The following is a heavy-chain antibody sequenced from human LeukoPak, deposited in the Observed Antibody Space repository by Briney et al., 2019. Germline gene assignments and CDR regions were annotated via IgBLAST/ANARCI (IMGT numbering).Heavy chain of an antibody. Sequence: GGSLRLSCAASGFTFSNYGLHWVRQAPGKGLEWVALISYDGSNKNYADSVKGRFTISRDNSKNTLYLQMNSLRAEDTAVYYCAKDQGGYRVRGASDWGQGTLVTVSS. CDR1: GFTFSNYG. CDR2: ISYDGSNK. V-gene: IGHV3-30*18. CDR3: AKDQGGYRVRGASD. J-gene: IGHJ4*02. D-gene: IGHD3-10*01.